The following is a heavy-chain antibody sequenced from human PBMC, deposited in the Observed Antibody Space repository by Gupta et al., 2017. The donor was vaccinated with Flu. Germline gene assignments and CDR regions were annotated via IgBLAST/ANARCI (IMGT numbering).Heavy chain of an antibody. Sequence: GLEWLGRTYYRSKWYNDYAVSVKSRITINPDTSKNQFSLQLNSVTPEDTAVYYCARALRSSSWYGYYYGMDVWGQGTTVTVSS. J-gene: IGHJ6*02. CDR2: TYYRSKWYN. CDR3: ARALRSSSWYGYYYGMDV. V-gene: IGHV6-1*01. D-gene: IGHD6-13*01.